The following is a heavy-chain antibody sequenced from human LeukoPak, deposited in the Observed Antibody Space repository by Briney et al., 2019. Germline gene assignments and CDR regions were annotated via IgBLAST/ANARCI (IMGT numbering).Heavy chain of an antibody. Sequence: SETLSLTCTVSGGSISSSSYYWGWTRQPPGKGLEWIGSIYHSGSTYYNPSLKSRVTISVDTSKNQFSLKLSSVTAADTAVYYCARVGGIAVAHYFDYWGQGTLVTVSS. J-gene: IGHJ4*02. V-gene: IGHV4-39*07. CDR2: IYHSGST. CDR1: GGSISSSSYY. CDR3: ARVGGIAVAHYFDY. D-gene: IGHD6-19*01.